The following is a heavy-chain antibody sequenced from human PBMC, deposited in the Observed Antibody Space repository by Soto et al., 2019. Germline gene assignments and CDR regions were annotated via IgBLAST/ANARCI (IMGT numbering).Heavy chain of an antibody. Sequence: PGGSLRLSCAASGFTFSSYAMSWVRQAPGKGLEWVSAISGSGGSTYYADSVKGRFTISRDNSKNTLYLQMNSLSAEDTAVCYCAKAGAKQWRGRYYYGMDVWGQGTTVTVSS. J-gene: IGHJ6*02. CDR1: GFTFSSYA. CDR2: ISGSGGST. D-gene: IGHD6-19*01. CDR3: AKAGAKQWRGRYYYGMDV. V-gene: IGHV3-23*01.